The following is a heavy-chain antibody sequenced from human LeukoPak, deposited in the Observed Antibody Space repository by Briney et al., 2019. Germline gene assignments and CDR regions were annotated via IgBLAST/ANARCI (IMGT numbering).Heavy chain of an antibody. D-gene: IGHD3-9*01. CDR3: AKGRYFDWLLGFHYYMDV. CDR1: GFTFSSYA. J-gene: IGHJ6*03. V-gene: IGHV3-23*01. CDR2: ISGSGGST. Sequence: GESLRLSCAASGFTFSSYAMSWVRQAPGKGLEWVSAISGSGGSTYYADSVKGRFTISRDNSKNTLYLQMNSLRAEDTAVYYCAKGRYFDWLLGFHYYMDVWGKGTTVTVSS.